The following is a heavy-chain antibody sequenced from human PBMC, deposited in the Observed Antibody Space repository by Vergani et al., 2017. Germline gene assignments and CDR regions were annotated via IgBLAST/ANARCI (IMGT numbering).Heavy chain of an antibody. Sequence: QVQLQESGPGLVKPSQTLSLTCTVSGGSISSGGYYWSWIGQHPGKGLEWIGYIYYSGSTYYNPSLKSRVTISVDTAKNQFSLKLSSVTAADTAVYYCARGQVAGIIGLDYWGQGTLVTVSS. CDR3: ARGQVAGIIGLDY. J-gene: IGHJ4*02. CDR2: IYYSGST. CDR1: GGSISSGGYY. V-gene: IGHV4-31*03. D-gene: IGHD3-16*02.